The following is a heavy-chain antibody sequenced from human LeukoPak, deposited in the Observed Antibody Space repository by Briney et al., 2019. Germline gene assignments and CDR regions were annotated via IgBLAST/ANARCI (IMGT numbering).Heavy chain of an antibody. Sequence: GRSLRLSCAASGFTFSSYGMHWVRQAPGKGLEWVAVIWYDGSNKYYADSVKGRFTISRDNSKNTLYLQMNSLRAEDTAVYYCAKSLWFGEAPFDYWGQGTLVTVSS. J-gene: IGHJ4*02. CDR1: GFTFSSYG. CDR2: IWYDGSNK. D-gene: IGHD3-10*01. V-gene: IGHV3-33*06. CDR3: AKSLWFGEAPFDY.